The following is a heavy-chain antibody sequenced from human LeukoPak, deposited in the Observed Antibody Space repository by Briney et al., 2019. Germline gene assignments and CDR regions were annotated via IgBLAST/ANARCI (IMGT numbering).Heavy chain of an antibody. D-gene: IGHD3-10*01. Sequence: PGRSLRLSCAASGFTFSSHPMHWVRQAPGKAPEWVAVISYDGSNKYFADSVKGRFTISRDNSKNTLYLQMNSLRAEDTAVYYCARGKEGRRESPGYGMDVWGQGTTVTVSS. J-gene: IGHJ6*02. CDR1: GFTFSSHP. CDR2: ISYDGSNK. CDR3: ARGKEGRRESPGYGMDV. V-gene: IGHV3-30-3*01.